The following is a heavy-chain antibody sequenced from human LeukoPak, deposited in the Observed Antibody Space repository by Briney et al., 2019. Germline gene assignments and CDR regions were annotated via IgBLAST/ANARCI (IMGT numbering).Heavy chain of an antibody. Sequence: GESLQISCKGSGYSFTSYWIGWVRQMPGKGLEWMGIIYPGDSDTRYSPSFQGQVTISADKSISTAYLQWSSLKASDTAMYYCAAARGPKGFHFDYWGQGTLVTVSS. V-gene: IGHV5-51*01. D-gene: IGHD2/OR15-2a*01. CDR1: GYSFTSYW. J-gene: IGHJ4*02. CDR3: AAARGPKGFHFDY. CDR2: IYPGDSDT.